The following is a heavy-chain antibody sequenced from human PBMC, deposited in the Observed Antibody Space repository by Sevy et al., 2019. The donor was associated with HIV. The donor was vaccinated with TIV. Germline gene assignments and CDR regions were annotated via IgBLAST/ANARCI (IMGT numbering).Heavy chain of an antibody. CDR1: GFTFSSHA. CDR3: ARDGGYSVNFLPSGY. D-gene: IGHD3-10*02. J-gene: IGHJ4*02. V-gene: IGHV3-30-3*01. Sequence: GGSLRLSCAASGFTFSSHAMHWVHQAPGKGLEWVAVISYDGSSKYYADSVKGRFTISRDDSKNTLYLQMNSLRVGDTAVYYCARDGGYSVNFLPSGYWGQGTLVTVSS. CDR2: ISYDGSSK.